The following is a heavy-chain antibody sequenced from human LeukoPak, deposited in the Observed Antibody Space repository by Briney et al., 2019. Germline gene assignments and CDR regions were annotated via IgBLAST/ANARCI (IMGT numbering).Heavy chain of an antibody. V-gene: IGHV1-69*13. CDR3: ARDSIGSGYDFGIFDY. Sequence: ASVKVSCKASGGTFSSYAISWVRQAPGQGLEWMGGIIPIFGTANYAQKFQGRVTITADESTSTAYMELRSLRSDDTAVYYCARDSIGSGYDFGIFDYWGQGTLVTVSS. CDR2: IIPIFGTA. J-gene: IGHJ4*02. D-gene: IGHD5-12*01. CDR1: GGTFSSYA.